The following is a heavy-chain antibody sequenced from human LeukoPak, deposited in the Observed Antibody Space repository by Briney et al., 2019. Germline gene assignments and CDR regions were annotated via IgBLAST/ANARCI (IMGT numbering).Heavy chain of an antibody. CDR1: GFTFSGHW. J-gene: IGHJ4*02. CDR2: INQGGGDK. Sequence: GGSLRLSCAASGFTFSGHWMSWVRQAPGKGLEWVANINQGGGDKYYVDSVKGRFTISRDNANNLLYLQMSSLRGEDTAVYYCTRDRSRAEDDWGQGTLVTVSS. V-gene: IGHV3-7*01. CDR3: TRDRSRAEDD. D-gene: IGHD1-14*01.